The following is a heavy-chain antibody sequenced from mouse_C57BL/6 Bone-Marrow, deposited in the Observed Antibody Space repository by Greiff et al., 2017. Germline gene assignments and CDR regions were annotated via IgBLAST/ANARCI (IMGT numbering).Heavy chain of an antibody. Sequence: QVQLQQSGAELVRPGASVTLSCKASGYTFTDYEMHWVKQTPVHGLEWIGAIDPETGGTAYNQKFKGKAILTADKSSSTAYMELRSLTSEDSAVYYCTRGPLTTHYAMDYWGQGTSVTVSS. V-gene: IGHV1-15*01. D-gene: IGHD2-12*01. CDR3: TRGPLTTHYAMDY. CDR2: IDPETGGT. J-gene: IGHJ4*01. CDR1: GYTFTDYE.